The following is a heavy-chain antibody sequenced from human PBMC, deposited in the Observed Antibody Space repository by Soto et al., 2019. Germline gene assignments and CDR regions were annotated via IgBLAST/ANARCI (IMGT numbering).Heavy chain of an antibody. CDR3: ARQIRQYDSWSSKYYYYGLDV. Sequence: PGESLKISCKGSEYSFSTYWIAWVRQMPGKGLEWMGIIYPGDSDTRYSPSFQGQVTISADKSSSTAHLQWSSLKASDTAMYYCARQIRQYDSWSSKYYYYGLDVWGQGTTVTVSS. CDR2: IYPGDSDT. CDR1: EYSFSTYW. V-gene: IGHV5-51*01. D-gene: IGHD3-3*01. J-gene: IGHJ6*02.